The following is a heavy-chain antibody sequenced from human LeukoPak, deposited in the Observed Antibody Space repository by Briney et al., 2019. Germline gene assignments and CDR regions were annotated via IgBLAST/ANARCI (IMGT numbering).Heavy chain of an antibody. CDR3: AKASSNYFYYFEY. J-gene: IGHJ4*02. D-gene: IGHD2/OR15-2a*01. V-gene: IGHV3-30*18. Sequence: PGGSLRLSCAASGFTFSSSDMHWVRQAPGKGLEWVAVISYDATNKYYADSVKGRFTLSRDNSKNTLYLQTNNLRDEDTAVYYCAKASSNYFYYFEYWGQGTLVTVSS. CDR2: ISYDATNK. CDR1: GFTFSSSD.